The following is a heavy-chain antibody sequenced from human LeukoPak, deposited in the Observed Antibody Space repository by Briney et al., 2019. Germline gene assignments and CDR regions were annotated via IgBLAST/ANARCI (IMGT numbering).Heavy chain of an antibody. D-gene: IGHD3-10*01. CDR1: GYTLTELS. CDR3: ATDLIITMVRGANY. Sequence: PGASVKVSCKVSGYTLTELSMHWVRQAPGKGLEWMGGFDPEDGETIYAQKFQGRVTMTEDTSTDTAYMELSSLRFEDTAVCYCATDLIITMVRGANYWGQGTLVTVSS. CDR2: FDPEDGET. V-gene: IGHV1-24*01. J-gene: IGHJ4*02.